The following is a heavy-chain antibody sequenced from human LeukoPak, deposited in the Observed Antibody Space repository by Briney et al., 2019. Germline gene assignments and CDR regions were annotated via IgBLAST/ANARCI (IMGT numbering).Heavy chain of an antibody. Sequence: GGSLRLSCAASGFAFSTYDMHWVRQATGKGLEWVSGMGKTAGDTYYSGSVKGRFTISRENAKNPVYLEMNSLEAGDTAVYYCARGAAGFDYWGQGTLVSVSS. CDR3: ARGAAGFDY. J-gene: IGHJ4*02. V-gene: IGHV3-13*04. CDR1: GFAFSTYD. D-gene: IGHD6-13*01. CDR2: MGKTAGDT.